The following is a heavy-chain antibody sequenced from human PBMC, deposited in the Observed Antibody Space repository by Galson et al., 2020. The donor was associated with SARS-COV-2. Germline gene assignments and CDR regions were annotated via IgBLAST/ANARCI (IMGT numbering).Heavy chain of an antibody. J-gene: IGHJ2*01. CDR3: AKDLYYDILTGYPRGFFDF. D-gene: IGHD3-9*01. CDR2: ISGSGART. Sequence: QAGGSLRLSCAAAGFTFSNYGMSWVRQAPGKGLEWVSAISGSGARTYYADSVKGRFTISRDNSKNTLYLQMNSLRAEDTAVYFCAKDLYYDILTGYPRGFFDFWGRGTLVTVSS. CDR1: GFTFSNYG. V-gene: IGHV3-23*01.